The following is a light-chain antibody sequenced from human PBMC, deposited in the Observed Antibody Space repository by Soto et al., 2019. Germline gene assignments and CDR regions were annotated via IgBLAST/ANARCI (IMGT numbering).Light chain of an antibody. CDR1: QSVSSY. CDR2: GAS. CDR3: QQYNNWPRWT. J-gene: IGKJ1*01. V-gene: IGKV3-15*01. Sequence: EIVLTQSPATLSLSPGERATLSCRASQSVSSYLAWYQQKPGQAPRLLIYGASTRATGIPARFSGSGSGTEFTLTISSLQSEDFAVYYCQQYNNWPRWTLGQGTKVDIK.